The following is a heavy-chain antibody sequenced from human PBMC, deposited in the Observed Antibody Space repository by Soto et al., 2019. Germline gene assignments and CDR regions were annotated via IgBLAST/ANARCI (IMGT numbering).Heavy chain of an antibody. CDR1: GFTFSSYG. V-gene: IGHV3-33*01. Sequence: GGSLRLSCAASGFTFSSYGMHWVRQAPGKGLEWVAVIWYDGSNKYYADSVKGRFTISRDNSKNTLYLQMNSLRAEDTAVYYCARGYCSGGSCYSWWADALDIWGQGTMVTVSS. J-gene: IGHJ3*02. D-gene: IGHD2-15*01. CDR3: ARGYCSGGSCYSWWADALDI. CDR2: IWYDGSNK.